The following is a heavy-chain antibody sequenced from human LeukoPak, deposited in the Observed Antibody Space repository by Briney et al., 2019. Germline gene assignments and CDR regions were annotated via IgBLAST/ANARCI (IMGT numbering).Heavy chain of an antibody. Sequence: GGSLRLSCAASGFTFSSYSMNWVRQAPGKGLEWVSSISSSSSYIYYADSVKGRFTISRDNAKNSLYLQMNSLRAEDTAVYYCARDRGYYDSSGYYDYWGQGTLVTVSS. D-gene: IGHD3-22*01. CDR2: ISSSSSYI. CDR3: ARDRGYYDSSGYYDY. V-gene: IGHV3-21*01. J-gene: IGHJ4*02. CDR1: GFTFSSYS.